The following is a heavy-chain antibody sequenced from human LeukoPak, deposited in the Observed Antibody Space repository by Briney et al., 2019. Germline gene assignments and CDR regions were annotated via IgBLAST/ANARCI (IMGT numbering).Heavy chain of an antibody. V-gene: IGHV1-2*02. D-gene: IGHD4-17*01. CDR3: ARVLFDDYGDYLIDY. J-gene: IGHJ4*02. Sequence: ASVKVSCKASGYTFTGYYMHWVRQAPGQGLEWMGWINPNSGGTNYAQKFQGRVTMTRDTSISTAYMELSRLRSDDTAVYYCARVLFDDYGDYLIDYWGQGTLVTVSS. CDR1: GYTFTGYY. CDR2: INPNSGGT.